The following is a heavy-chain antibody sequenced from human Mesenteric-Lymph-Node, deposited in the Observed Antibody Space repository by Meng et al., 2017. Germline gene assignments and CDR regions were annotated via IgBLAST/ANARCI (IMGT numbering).Heavy chain of an antibody. J-gene: IGHJ4*02. Sequence: QVQLPLSGPGLVNPSQTLSLTWPISGDSFSSNSAAWNWIRQSPSRGLEWLGRTYYRSKYYNDYALSVKSRITINPDTSKNQFSLQLNSVTPEDTAIYYCARDWGDVRGGFDFWGQGTLVTVSS. CDR3: ARDWGDVRGGFDF. CDR2: TYYRSKYYN. D-gene: IGHD3-10*02. V-gene: IGHV6-1*01. CDR1: GDSFSSNSAA.